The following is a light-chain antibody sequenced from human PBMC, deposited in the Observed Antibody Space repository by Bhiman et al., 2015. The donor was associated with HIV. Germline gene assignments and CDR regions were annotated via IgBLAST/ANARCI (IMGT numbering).Light chain of an antibody. CDR2: DVS. CDR1: SSDVGGYNF. Sequence: QSALTQPASVSGSPGQSITISCTGSSSDVGGYNFVSWYQQHPGKAPKLMIYDVSNRPSGVSNRFSGSKSGNTASLTISGLQVEDEADYYCCSYAGSPLVFGSGTKVTV. V-gene: IGLV2-14*03. CDR3: CSYAGSPLV. J-gene: IGLJ1*01.